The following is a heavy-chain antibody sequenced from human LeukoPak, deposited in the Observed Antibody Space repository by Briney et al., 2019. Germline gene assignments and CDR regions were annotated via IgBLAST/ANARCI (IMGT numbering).Heavy chain of an antibody. J-gene: IGHJ4*02. D-gene: IGHD3-22*01. CDR3: ARAGSSVIGDY. Sequence: ASVKVSCKASGYTFTSYYMHWVRQAPGQGLEWMGIINPSGGSTSHAQKFQGRVTMTRDTSTSTVYMELSSLRSEDTAVYYCARAGSSVIGDYWGQGTLVTVSS. V-gene: IGHV1-46*01. CDR1: GYTFTSYY. CDR2: INPSGGST.